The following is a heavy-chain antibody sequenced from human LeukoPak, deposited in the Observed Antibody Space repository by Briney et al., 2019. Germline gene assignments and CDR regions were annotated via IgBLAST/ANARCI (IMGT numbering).Heavy chain of an antibody. V-gene: IGHV1-18*01. J-gene: IGHJ4*02. CDR1: GYTFTSYG. Sequence: ASVKVSCKASGYTFTSYGISWVRQAPGQGLEWMGWISAYNGNTNYAQNLQGRVTMTTDTSTSTAYMDLRSLRSDDTAVYYCARSSSVTIPGYYFDYWGQGTLVTVSS. CDR2: ISAYNGNT. CDR3: ARSSSVTIPGYYFDY. D-gene: IGHD2-21*01.